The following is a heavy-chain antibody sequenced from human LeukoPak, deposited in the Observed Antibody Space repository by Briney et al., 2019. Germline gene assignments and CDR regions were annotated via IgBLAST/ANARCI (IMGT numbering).Heavy chain of an antibody. J-gene: IGHJ4*02. D-gene: IGHD3-10*01. CDR3: ARGKRITMVRGVIPDY. CDR1: GGSFSGYY. Sequence: PSETLSLTCAVYGGSFSGYYWSWIRQPPGRGLGWIGEINHSGSTNYNPSLKSRVTISVDTSKNQFSLKLSSVTAADTAVYYCARGKRITMVRGVIPDYWGQGTLVTVSS. CDR2: INHSGST. V-gene: IGHV4-34*01.